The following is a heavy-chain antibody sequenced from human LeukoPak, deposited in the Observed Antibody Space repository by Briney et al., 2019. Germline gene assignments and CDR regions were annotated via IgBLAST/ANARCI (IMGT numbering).Heavy chain of an antibody. CDR2: ISGSGGST. V-gene: IGHV3-23*01. Sequence: GGSLRLSCAASGFTFRSYAMSWVRQAPGKGLEWVSAISGSGGSTYYADSVKGRFTISRDNSKNTLYLKMNSLRAEDTAVYYCATRSNLYGGNSFYYGTDVWGQGTTVTVSS. D-gene: IGHD4-23*01. CDR1: GFTFRSYA. J-gene: IGHJ6*02. CDR3: ATRSNLYGGNSFYYGTDV.